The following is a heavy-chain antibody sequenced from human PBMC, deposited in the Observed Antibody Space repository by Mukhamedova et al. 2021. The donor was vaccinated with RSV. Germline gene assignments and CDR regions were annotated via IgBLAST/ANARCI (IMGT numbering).Heavy chain of an antibody. D-gene: IGHD5-18*01. Sequence: DSVKGRFTISRDNAKNTLYLQMNSLGDDDTAVYFCTRGNSHGSIDYWGQGTLVTVSS. CDR3: TRGNSHGSIDY. J-gene: IGHJ4*02. V-gene: IGHV3-74*01.